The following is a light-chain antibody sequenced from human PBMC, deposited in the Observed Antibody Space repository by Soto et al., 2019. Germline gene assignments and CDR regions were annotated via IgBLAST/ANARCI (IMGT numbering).Light chain of an antibody. J-gene: IGLJ2*01. CDR2: DVT. Sequence: QSALTQPRSVSASPGQSVTISCTGTSSDVGGYNSVSWYQKHPGKAPKVMIYDVTKRPSGVPDRFSGSKSGNTASLTSSGLQAEDEADYYCCSYAGSYTLVFGGGTKLTVL. CDR3: CSYAGSYTLV. CDR1: SSDVGGYNS. V-gene: IGLV2-11*01.